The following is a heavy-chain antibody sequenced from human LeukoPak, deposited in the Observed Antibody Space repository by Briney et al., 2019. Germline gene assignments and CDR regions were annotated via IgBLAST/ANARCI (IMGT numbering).Heavy chain of an antibody. V-gene: IGHV3-30*02. CDR2: IRYDGSNK. CDR3: AKDPRYYYDSSGYYTPHYFDY. Sequence: PGGSLRLSCAASGFTFSSYDMHWVRQAPGKGLEWVAFIRYDGSNKYYADSVKGRFTISRDNSKNTLYLQMNSLRAEDTAVYYCAKDPRYYYDSSGYYTPHYFDYWGQGTLVSVSS. CDR1: GFTFSSYD. D-gene: IGHD3-22*01. J-gene: IGHJ4*02.